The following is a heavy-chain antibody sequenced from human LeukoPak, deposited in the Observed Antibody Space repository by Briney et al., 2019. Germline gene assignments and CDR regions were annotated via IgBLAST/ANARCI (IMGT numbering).Heavy chain of an antibody. J-gene: IGHJ6*04. CDR1: GFTFSSYG. CDR3: AKDRGGKYYGSKQGYYYGMDV. V-gene: IGHV3-30*18. CDR2: ISYDGSNK. D-gene: IGHD3-10*01. Sequence: GRSLRLSCAASGFTFSSYGMHWVRQAPGKGLEWVAVISYDGSNKYYADSVKGRFTISRDNSKNTLYLQMNSLRAEDTAVYYCAKDRGGKYYGSKQGYYYGMDVWGKGTTVTVSS.